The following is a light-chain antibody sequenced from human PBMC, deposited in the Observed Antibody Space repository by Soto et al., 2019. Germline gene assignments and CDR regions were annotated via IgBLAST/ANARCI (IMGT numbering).Light chain of an antibody. V-gene: IGKV3D-11*01. Sequence: EIVLTQSPATLSLSPGERATLSCRASQGVSSYLAWYQQKPGQAPRLLIYDASNRAPGIPARFSGSGPGTDSTLTISTLEPEDFAVYYCQQRSNWHPGTFGQGTRLEIK. CDR2: DAS. J-gene: IGKJ5*01. CDR3: QQRSNWHPGT. CDR1: QGVSSY.